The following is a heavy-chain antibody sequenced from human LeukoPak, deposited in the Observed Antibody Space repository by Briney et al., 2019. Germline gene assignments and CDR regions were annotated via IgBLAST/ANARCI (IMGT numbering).Heavy chain of an antibody. J-gene: IGHJ5*02. D-gene: IGHD3-10*01. V-gene: IGHV3-66*01. Sequence: GGSLRLSCAASGFTFSSYSMNWVRQAPGKGLEWVSVIYSGGSTYYADSVKGRFTISRDNSKNTLYLQMNSLRAEDTAVYYCARVNYYGSGSYYRYNWFDPWGQGTLVTVSS. CDR1: GFTFSSYS. CDR3: ARVNYYGSGSYYRYNWFDP. CDR2: IYSGGST.